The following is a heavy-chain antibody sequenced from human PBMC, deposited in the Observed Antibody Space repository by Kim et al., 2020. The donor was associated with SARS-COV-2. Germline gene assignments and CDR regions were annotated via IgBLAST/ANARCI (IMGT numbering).Heavy chain of an antibody. Sequence: SETLSLTCTVSGGSISSGSYYWSWIRQPAGKGLEWIGRIYTSGSTNYNPSLKSRVTISVDTSKNQFSLKLSSVTAADTAVYYCARESKQWLPLYNWFDPWGQGTLVTVSS. V-gene: IGHV4-61*02. CDR1: GGSISSGSYY. D-gene: IGHD6-19*01. CDR3: ARESKQWLPLYNWFDP. J-gene: IGHJ5*02. CDR2: IYTSGST.